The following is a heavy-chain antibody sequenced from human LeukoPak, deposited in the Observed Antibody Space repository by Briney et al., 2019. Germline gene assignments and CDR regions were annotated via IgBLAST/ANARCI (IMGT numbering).Heavy chain of an antibody. Sequence: GGSLRLPCAASGFTFSSYAMSWVRQAPGKGLEWVSTVTSSGGSTYYSDSVKGRFTISRDNSKNTLYLQMNSLRVEDTAVYYCAKRPGDLVSLDYWGQGTLVTISS. CDR3: AKRPGDLVSLDY. CDR2: VTSSGGST. CDR1: GFTFSSYA. V-gene: IGHV3-23*01. D-gene: IGHD2-21*01. J-gene: IGHJ4*02.